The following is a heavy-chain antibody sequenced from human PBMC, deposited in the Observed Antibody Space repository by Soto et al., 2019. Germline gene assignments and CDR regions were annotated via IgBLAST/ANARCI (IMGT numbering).Heavy chain of an antibody. CDR1: GYSFTTYW. Sequence: GESLKISGKGSGYSFTTYWIAWVRQMPGQGLXWLXIVXXDXSXXXYXXSFQGRVTISADKSINTAYVEWSRLKASDTAMYYCARRRGVVGSFDFWGQGSLVTVAS. J-gene: IGHJ4*02. CDR2: VXXDXSXX. V-gene: IGHV5-51*03. CDR3: ARRRGVVGSFDF. D-gene: IGHD3-10*01.